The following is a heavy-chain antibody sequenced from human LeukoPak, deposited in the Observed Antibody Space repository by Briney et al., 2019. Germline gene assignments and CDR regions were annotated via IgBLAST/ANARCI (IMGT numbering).Heavy chain of an antibody. Sequence: ASVKVSCKVSGYTLTELSMHWVRQAPGKGLEWMGGFDPEDDETIYAQKFQGRVTMTRDTSTSTVYMELSSLRSEDTAVYYCASPSSSWPIPYYYGMDVWGQGTTVTVSS. V-gene: IGHV1-24*01. J-gene: IGHJ6*02. CDR2: FDPEDDET. CDR3: ASPSSSWPIPYYYGMDV. CDR1: GYTLTELS. D-gene: IGHD6-13*01.